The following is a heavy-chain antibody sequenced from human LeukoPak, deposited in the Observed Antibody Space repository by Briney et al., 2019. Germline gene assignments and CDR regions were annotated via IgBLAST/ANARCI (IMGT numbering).Heavy chain of an antibody. CDR3: TTWTGGVVVTN. J-gene: IGHJ4*02. CDR2: IRSQSNGGTT. Sequence: GGSLRLSCAASGFTFSNAWMSWVRQAPGKGLEWVGRIRSQSNGGTTDYAAPVKGRFTISRDDSKNALFLQMNSLKAEDAAVYYCTTWTGGVVVTNWGQGTLVTVSS. V-gene: IGHV3-15*01. CDR1: GFTFSNAW. D-gene: IGHD2-2*01.